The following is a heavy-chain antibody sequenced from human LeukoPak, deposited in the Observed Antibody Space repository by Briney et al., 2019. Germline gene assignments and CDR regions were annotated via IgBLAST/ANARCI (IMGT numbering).Heavy chain of an antibody. J-gene: IGHJ4*02. CDR1: GFTVSSNY. D-gene: IGHD6-13*01. CDR3: ARVAAAGREFFDY. Sequence: PGGSLRLSCAASGFTVSSNYMSWVRQAPGKGMEGASVIYSGGSTYYADSLKGRFTISRHNSKNTLYLQMNSLRAEDTAVYYCARVAAAGREFFDYWGQGTLVTVSS. V-gene: IGHV3-53*04. CDR2: IYSGGST.